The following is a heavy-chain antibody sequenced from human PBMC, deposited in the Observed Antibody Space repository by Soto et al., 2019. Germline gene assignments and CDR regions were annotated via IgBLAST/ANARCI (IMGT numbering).Heavy chain of an antibody. CDR2: ILYDGSKK. V-gene: IGHV3-30*18. CDR3: AKDRGALSWSEEHYYFVY. J-gene: IGHJ4*02. Sequence: PRLSCAASVFTFSSYGMHWVRQAPGKGLEWVAVILYDGSKKYYADSMKGRFTISRDNSKNTLYLQMNSLRAEDTAFYYCAKDRGALSWSEEHYYFVYWCQGALVTVSS. CDR1: VFTFSSYG. D-gene: IGHD1-1*01.